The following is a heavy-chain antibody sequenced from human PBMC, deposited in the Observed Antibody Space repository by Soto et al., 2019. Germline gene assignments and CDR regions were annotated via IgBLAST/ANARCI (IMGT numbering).Heavy chain of an antibody. CDR3: AREVAADGTFREDVFDI. J-gene: IGHJ3*02. D-gene: IGHD6-13*01. Sequence: QVQLVQSGAEVKKPGSAVKVSCKVSGGTFSNFAINWVRQAPGQGLEWMGRIIPIFGSTNYAQKFQGRVTITAAESTITAYMELSSLRYDDTALYYCAREVAADGTFREDVFDIWGQGTVVTVSS. CDR1: GGTFSNFA. CDR2: IIPIFGST. V-gene: IGHV1-69*12.